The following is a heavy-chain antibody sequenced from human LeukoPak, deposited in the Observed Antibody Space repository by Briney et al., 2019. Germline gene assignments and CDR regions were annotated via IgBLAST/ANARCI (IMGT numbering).Heavy chain of an antibody. V-gene: IGHV1-2*05. D-gene: IGHD4-23*01. J-gene: IGHJ4*02. CDR3: VRDQRYGVKLGY. CDR1: GYSLTGYY. CDR2: INPNSGGT. Sequence: AAVKVSCKASGYSLTGYYMHWVRPAPRQGREWMGRINPNSGGTNNAQKFQSRVTMTRDTSISTASMEQSRVRSDGTGLCYGVRDQRYGVKLGYGGQGTLVTVSS.